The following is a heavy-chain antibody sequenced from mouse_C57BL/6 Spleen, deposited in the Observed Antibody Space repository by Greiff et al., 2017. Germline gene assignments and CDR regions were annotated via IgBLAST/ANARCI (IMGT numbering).Heavy chain of an antibody. CDR2: IHPNSGST. CDR3: ARDSSGYVRNYYAMDY. J-gene: IGHJ4*01. Sequence: QVHVKQPGAELVKPGASVKLSCKASGYTFTSYWMHWVKQRPGQGLEWIGMIHPNSGSTNYNEKFKSKATLTVDKSSSTAYMQLSSLTSEDSAVYYCARDSSGYVRNYYAMDYWGQGTSVTVSS. D-gene: IGHD3-2*02. CDR1: GYTFTSYW. V-gene: IGHV1-64*01.